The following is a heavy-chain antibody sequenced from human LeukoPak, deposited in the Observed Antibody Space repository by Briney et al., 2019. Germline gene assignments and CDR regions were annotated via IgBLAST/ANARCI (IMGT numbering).Heavy chain of an antibody. D-gene: IGHD5-12*01. CDR3: ATFGLVAALDL. J-gene: IGHJ4*02. CDR2: INPAGSET. V-gene: IGHV3-7*01. CDR1: GFSFNAYW. Sequence: GGSLRLSCAASGFSFNAYWMAWVRQAPGTGLEWVANINPAGSETFHVDPVKGRFSISRDNAKNLVYLQMNSLRAEDTAVYYCATFGLVAALDLWGQGTLVTVSP.